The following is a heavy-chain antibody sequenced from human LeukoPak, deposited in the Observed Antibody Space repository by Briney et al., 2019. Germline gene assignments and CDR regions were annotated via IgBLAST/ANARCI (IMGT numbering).Heavy chain of an antibody. CDR2: IYYSEST. J-gene: IGHJ3*02. V-gene: IGHV4-59*01. CDR3: ARDPSNHYYDSSGYDI. D-gene: IGHD3-22*01. CDR1: GGSISSYY. Sequence: PSETLSLTCTVSGGSISSYYWSSVRQPPGKGLGWLGYIYYSESTNYSPSLKSRVTISVDTSKNQFSLKLSSVTAADTAVYYCARDPSNHYYDSSGYDIWGQGTMVTVSS.